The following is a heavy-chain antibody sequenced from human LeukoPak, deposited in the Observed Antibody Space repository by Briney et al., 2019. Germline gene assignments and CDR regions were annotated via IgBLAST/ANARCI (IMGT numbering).Heavy chain of an antibody. CDR2: INTDGRST. V-gene: IGHV3-74*01. Sequence: SGGSLRLSCAASGFDLSTYLMHWVRQAPGKGLVWVSRINTDGRSTNYADSVKGRFTISRDSAKNSLYLQMNSLRAEDTAVYYCARFRTWGDKAFDYWGQGTLVTVSS. J-gene: IGHJ4*02. CDR1: GFDLSTYL. CDR3: ARFRTWGDKAFDY. D-gene: IGHD2-21*02.